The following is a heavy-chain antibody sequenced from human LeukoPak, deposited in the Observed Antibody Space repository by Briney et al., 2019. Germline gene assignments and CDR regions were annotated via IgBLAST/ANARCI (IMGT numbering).Heavy chain of an antibody. D-gene: IGHD3-22*01. Sequence: TGGSLRLSCAASGFTFSSYAMSGVRQAPGKGLEWVSAISGSGGSTYYADSVKGRFTISRDNSKNTLYLQMNSLRAGDTAVYYCAKRPYYDSSGYYFFDYWGQGTLVTVSS. CDR1: GFTFSSYA. CDR3: AKRPYYDSSGYYFFDY. CDR2: ISGSGGST. V-gene: IGHV3-23*01. J-gene: IGHJ4*02.